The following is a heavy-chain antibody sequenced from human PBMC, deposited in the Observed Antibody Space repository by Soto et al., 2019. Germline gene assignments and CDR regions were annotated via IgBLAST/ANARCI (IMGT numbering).Heavy chain of an antibody. Sequence: AGGSLRLSCAASGFTFSSYAMSWVRQAPGKGLEWVSAISGSGGSTYYADSVKGRFTISRDNSKNTLYLQMNSLRAEDTAVYYCAKDSRIAVAGYSHWYFDLWGRGTLVTVSS. V-gene: IGHV3-23*01. D-gene: IGHD6-19*01. CDR1: GFTFSSYA. J-gene: IGHJ2*01. CDR3: AKDSRIAVAGYSHWYFDL. CDR2: ISGSGGST.